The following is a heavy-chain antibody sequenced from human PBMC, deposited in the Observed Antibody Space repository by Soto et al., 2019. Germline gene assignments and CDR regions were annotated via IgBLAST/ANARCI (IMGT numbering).Heavy chain of an antibody. Sequence: RRLSCAASGFPFSNYIMTWVRQAPGKGLEWVSSISGSGGGTHHADSMKGRFTISRDNSKNTLYLQMNSLKAEDTAVYYCAKDAVTKFEYYYYGMDVWGQGTKVTVSS. CDR3: AKDAVTKFEYYYYGMDV. J-gene: IGHJ6*02. CDR2: ISGSGGGT. V-gene: IGHV3-23*01. CDR1: GFPFSNYI. D-gene: IGHD4-17*01.